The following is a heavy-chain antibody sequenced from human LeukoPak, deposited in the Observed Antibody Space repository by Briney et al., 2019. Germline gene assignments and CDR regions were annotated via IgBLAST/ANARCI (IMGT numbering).Heavy chain of an antibody. V-gene: IGHV4-59*01. CDR2: IYYSGST. CDR1: GGSISGYY. CDR3: ASLNYYDSSGYTYYFDY. D-gene: IGHD3-22*01. J-gene: IGHJ4*02. Sequence: SETLSLTCTVSGGSISGYYWSWIRQPPGKGLEWIGYIYYSGSTNYNPSLKSRVTISVDTSKNQFSLKLSSVTAADTAVYYCASLNYYDSSGYTYYFDYWGQGTLVTVSS.